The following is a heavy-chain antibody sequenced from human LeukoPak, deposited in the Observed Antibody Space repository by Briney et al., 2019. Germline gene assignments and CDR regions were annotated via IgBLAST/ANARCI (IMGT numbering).Heavy chain of an antibody. Sequence: GEARQSSCQGSGYGFATYWIAWVRRMPGKGREWMGIIYPGDSDTRYSPSFQGQVTISADKSISTAYLQWSSLKASDTAMYYCTRRMVSTEELDYWGQGTLVTVSS. CDR3: TRRMVSTEELDY. V-gene: IGHV5-51*01. CDR2: IYPGDSDT. CDR1: GYGFATYW. J-gene: IGHJ4*02. D-gene: IGHD5/OR15-5a*01.